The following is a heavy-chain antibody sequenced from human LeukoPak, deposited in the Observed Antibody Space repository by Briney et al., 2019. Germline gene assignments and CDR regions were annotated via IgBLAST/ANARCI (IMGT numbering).Heavy chain of an antibody. CDR1: GFTFSSYG. CDR2: IRYDGSNK. J-gene: IGHJ4*02. Sequence: PGGSLRLSCAASGFTFSSYGMHWVRQAPGKGLEWVAFIRYDGSNKYYADSVKGRFTISRDNSKNTLYLQMNSLRAEDTAVYYCAKETLWFGELPYFDYWGQGTLVTVSS. CDR3: AKETLWFGELPYFDY. V-gene: IGHV3-30*02. D-gene: IGHD3-10*01.